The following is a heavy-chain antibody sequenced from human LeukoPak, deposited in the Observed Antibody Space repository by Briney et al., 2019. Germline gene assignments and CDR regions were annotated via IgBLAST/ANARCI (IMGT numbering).Heavy chain of an antibody. Sequence: SVTLSLTCTVSGGSISSSYWSWIRQPPGKGLEWIGYIYYSGSTNYNPSLKSRVTISVDTSKNQFSLKVSSVTAADTAVYYCARDSSGLNWFDPWGQGTLVTVSS. J-gene: IGHJ5*02. CDR2: IYYSGST. CDR1: GGSISSSY. V-gene: IGHV4-59*01. D-gene: IGHD6-19*01. CDR3: ARDSSGLNWFDP.